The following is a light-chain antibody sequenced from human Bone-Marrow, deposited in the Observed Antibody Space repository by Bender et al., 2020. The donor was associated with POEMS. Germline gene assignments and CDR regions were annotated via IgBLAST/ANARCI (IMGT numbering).Light chain of an antibody. Sequence: SYELTQPPSLAVSPGQTATISCSGDKLGNRYASWYQQRPGQSPVLVMYQDTKRPSGIPERFSGTNSGNTATLTISGTQPDDEAAYFCQAWDSDFVVFGGGTRLTVL. CDR3: QAWDSDFVV. CDR1: KLGNRY. CDR2: QDT. J-gene: IGLJ3*02. V-gene: IGLV3-1*01.